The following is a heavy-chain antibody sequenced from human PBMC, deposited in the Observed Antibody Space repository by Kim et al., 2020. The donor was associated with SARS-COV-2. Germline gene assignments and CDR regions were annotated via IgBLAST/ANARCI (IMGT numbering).Heavy chain of an antibody. D-gene: IGHD6-6*01. V-gene: IGHV1-69*01. J-gene: IGHJ4*02. CDR2: A. CDR3: ARVCSKDSSSN. Sequence: ANYAQKFQGRVTITADESTSTAYMELSSLRSEDTAVYYCARVCSKDSSSNWGQGTLVTVSS.